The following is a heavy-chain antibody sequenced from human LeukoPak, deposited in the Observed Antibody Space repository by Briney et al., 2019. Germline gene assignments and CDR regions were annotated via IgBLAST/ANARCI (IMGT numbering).Heavy chain of an antibody. CDR1: GFTVSSNY. V-gene: IGHV3-66*01. D-gene: IGHD4-17*01. Sequence: GGSLRLSCAASGFTVSSNYMSWVRQAPGKGLEWVSVIYSGGSTYYADSVKGRFTISRDNPKNTLYLQMNSLRAEDTAVYYCARVATVTAKPYYFDYWGQGTLVTVSS. J-gene: IGHJ4*02. CDR3: ARVATVTAKPYYFDY. CDR2: IYSGGST.